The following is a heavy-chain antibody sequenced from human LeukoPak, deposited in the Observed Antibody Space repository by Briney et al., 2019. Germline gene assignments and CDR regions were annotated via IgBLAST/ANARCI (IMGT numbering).Heavy chain of an antibody. V-gene: IGHV3-23*01. J-gene: IGHJ4*02. Sequence: PGGSLRLSCAASGFTFSSYAMSWVRQAPGKGLEWVSAISGSGGSTYYADSVKGRFTISRDNSKNTLYLQMNSLRAEDTAVYYCARDGGGGNITPGEYYFDYWGQGTLVTVSS. CDR3: ARDGGGGNITPGEYYFDY. D-gene: IGHD3-16*01. CDR1: GFTFSSYA. CDR2: ISGSGGST.